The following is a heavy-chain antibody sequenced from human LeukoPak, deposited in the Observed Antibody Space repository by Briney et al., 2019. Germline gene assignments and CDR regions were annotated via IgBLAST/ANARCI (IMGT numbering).Heavy chain of an antibody. Sequence: PSETLSLTCTVSGGSISSSNYYWDWIRQPPGKGLEWIGNIYYSGSTYYNPSLKSRVTISVDTSKNQFPLKLSSVTAADTAVYYCARADYSSTWSHDYYYMDVWGKGTTVTVS. CDR1: GGSISSSNYY. CDR3: ARADYSSTWSHDYYYMDV. CDR2: IYYSGST. V-gene: IGHV4-39*06. D-gene: IGHD6-13*01. J-gene: IGHJ6*03.